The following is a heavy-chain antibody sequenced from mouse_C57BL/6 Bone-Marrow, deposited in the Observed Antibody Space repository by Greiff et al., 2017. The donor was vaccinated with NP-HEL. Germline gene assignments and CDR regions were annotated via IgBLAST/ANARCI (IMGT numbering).Heavy chain of an antibody. CDR2: IFPGSGST. V-gene: IGHV1-75*01. Sequence: QVQLQQSGPELVKPGASVKISCKASGYTFTDYYINWVKQRPGQGLEWIGWIFPGSGSTYYNEKFKGKATLTVDKSSSTAYMLLSSLTSEDSAVYFCARSPLYYYGSRGYWYFDVWGTGTTVTVSS. D-gene: IGHD1-1*01. J-gene: IGHJ1*03. CDR1: GYTFTDYY. CDR3: ARSPLYYYGSRGYWYFDV.